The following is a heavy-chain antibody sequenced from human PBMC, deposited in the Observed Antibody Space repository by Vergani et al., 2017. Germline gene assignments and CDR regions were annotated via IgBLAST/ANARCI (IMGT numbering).Heavy chain of an antibody. Sequence: QVQLVQSGAEVQKPGASVKVSCKASGYTFTSYDINWVRQATGQGLEWMGWMNPNSGNTGYAQKFQGRVTMTRDTSASTAYMELSSLRSEDTAVYYCARPTYYYDSSGYPDAFDIWGQGTMVTVSS. D-gene: IGHD3-22*01. CDR1: GYTFTSYD. CDR3: ARPTYYYDSSGYPDAFDI. V-gene: IGHV1-8*01. CDR2: MNPNSGNT. J-gene: IGHJ3*02.